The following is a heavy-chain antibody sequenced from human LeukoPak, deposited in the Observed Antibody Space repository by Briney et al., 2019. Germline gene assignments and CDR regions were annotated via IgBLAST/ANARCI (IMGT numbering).Heavy chain of an antibody. D-gene: IGHD3-16*01. CDR3: AKDLSVGGPTYYFDY. V-gene: IGHV3-43*02. Sequence: GGSLILSCAASGFSLDDYSMDCVRQSPGKGLDWVSPISGDGGSTYHADSVQGRFTISRDNSKNSLYLQMNSLRTEDTALYYCAKDLSVGGPTYYFDYWGQGTLVTVSS. CDR1: GFSLDDYS. J-gene: IGHJ4*02. CDR2: ISGDGGST.